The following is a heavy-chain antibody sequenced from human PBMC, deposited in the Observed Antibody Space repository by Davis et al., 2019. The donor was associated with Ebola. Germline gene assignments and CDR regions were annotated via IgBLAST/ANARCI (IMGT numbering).Heavy chain of an antibody. CDR1: GGSISSYY. CDR2: IYYSGST. J-gene: IGHJ3*02. D-gene: IGHD6-6*01. Sequence: PGGSLRLSCTASGGSISSYYWSWIRQPAGKGLEWIGRIYYSGSTYYNPSLKSRVTISVDTSKNQFSLKLSSVTAADTAVYYCGGSGSSSRYDAFDIWGQGTMVTVSS. CDR3: GGSGSSSRYDAFDI. V-gene: IGHV4-4*07.